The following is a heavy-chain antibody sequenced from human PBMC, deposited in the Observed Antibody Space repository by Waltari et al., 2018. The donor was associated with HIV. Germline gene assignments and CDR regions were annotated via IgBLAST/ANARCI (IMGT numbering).Heavy chain of an antibody. J-gene: IGHJ4*02. CDR3: ARGQYGPGSREDY. Sequence: QVQLQQWGTGLLKTSETLSLTCAVQGGSSSNYYWSWIRQPPGKGLEWMAEINHSGRTNYNPSLTSLLTISVDTSKTQFSVKLTSVTAADTAVYFCARGQYGPGSREDYCGQGTLVTVAS. V-gene: IGHV4-34*02. D-gene: IGHD3-10*01. CDR2: INHSGRT. CDR1: GGSSSNYY.